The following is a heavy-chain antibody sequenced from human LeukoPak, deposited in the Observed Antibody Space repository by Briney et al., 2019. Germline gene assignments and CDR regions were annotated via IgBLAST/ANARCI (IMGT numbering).Heavy chain of an antibody. CDR3: ARDEGIKTAPFDY. J-gene: IGHJ4*02. CDR1: GFTFSSYS. Sequence: GGSLRLSCAASGFTFSSYSMDWVRQAPGKGLEWVSSISSSSSYIYYADSVKGRFTISRDNAKNSLYLQMNSLRAEDTAVYYCARDEGIKTAPFDYWGQGTLVTVSS. CDR2: ISSSSSYI. V-gene: IGHV3-21*01. D-gene: IGHD3-10*01.